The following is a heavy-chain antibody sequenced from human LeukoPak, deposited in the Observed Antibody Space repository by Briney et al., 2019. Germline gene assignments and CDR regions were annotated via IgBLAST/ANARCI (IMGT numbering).Heavy chain of an antibody. V-gene: IGHV1-18*01. J-gene: IGHJ6*02. CDR1: GYTFTSYG. D-gene: IGHD1-14*01. Sequence: GASVKVSCKASGYTFTSYGISWVRQAPGQGLEWRGWISAYNGNTNYAQKLQGRVTMTTDTSTSTAYMELRSLRSDDTAVYYCAREGGGNHYYYGMDVWGQGTTVTVSS. CDR2: ISAYNGNT. CDR3: AREGGGNHYYYGMDV.